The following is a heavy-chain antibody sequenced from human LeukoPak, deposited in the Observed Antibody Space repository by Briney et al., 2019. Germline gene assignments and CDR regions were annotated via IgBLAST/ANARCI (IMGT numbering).Heavy chain of an antibody. D-gene: IGHD6-19*01. CDR2: ISGSSSYI. J-gene: IGHJ3*02. Sequence: GGSLRLSCAASGFTFSTYNMNWVRQAPGKGLEWVSSISGSSSYIYYADSVKGRFSISRDNAKNSLYLQMNSLRAEDTAVYYCATPGIAVASDAFDIWGQGTMVTVSS. CDR1: GFTFSTYN. V-gene: IGHV3-21*04. CDR3: ATPGIAVASDAFDI.